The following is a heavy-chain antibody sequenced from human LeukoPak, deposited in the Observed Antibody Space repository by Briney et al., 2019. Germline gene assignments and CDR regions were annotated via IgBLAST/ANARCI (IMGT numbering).Heavy chain of an antibody. J-gene: IGHJ4*02. Sequence: SETLSLTCGVSGYSISSGNHWGWIRQPTGEGLEWIGSMSHSGSTYYNPSLKSRVTISVDTSKNQFSVKLSSATAADTAVYYCARHHLYDSSGDGRYYFDYWGQGTLVTVSS. CDR1: GYSISSGNH. CDR3: ARHHLYDSSGDGRYYFDY. CDR2: MSHSGST. D-gene: IGHD3-22*01. V-gene: IGHV4-38-2*01.